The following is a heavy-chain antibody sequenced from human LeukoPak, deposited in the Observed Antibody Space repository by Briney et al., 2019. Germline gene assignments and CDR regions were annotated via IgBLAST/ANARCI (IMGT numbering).Heavy chain of an antibody. Sequence: PGGSLRLSCAASGFTFSSYAMSWARQAPGKGLEWVSAISGSGGSTYYADSVKGRFTISRDNSKNTLYLQMNSLRAEDTAVYYCAKGYYYDSSGYYPLDYWGQGTLVTVSS. CDR3: AKGYYYDSSGYYPLDY. J-gene: IGHJ4*02. CDR2: ISGSGGST. V-gene: IGHV3-23*01. D-gene: IGHD3-22*01. CDR1: GFTFSSYA.